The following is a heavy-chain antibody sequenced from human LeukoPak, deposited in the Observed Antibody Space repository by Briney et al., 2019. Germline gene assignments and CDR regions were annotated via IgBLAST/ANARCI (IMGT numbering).Heavy chain of an antibody. J-gene: IGHJ3*02. Sequence: QSGGSLRLSCAASGFTFSSYAMHWVRQAPGKGLEWVAVISYDGSNKYYADSVKGRFTISRDNSKNTLYLQMNCLRAEDTAVYYCAKSPGTRRPLAFDIWGQGTMVTVSS. V-gene: IGHV3-30-3*02. CDR1: GFTFSSYA. CDR3: AKSPGTRRPLAFDI. CDR2: ISYDGSNK. D-gene: IGHD3-16*02.